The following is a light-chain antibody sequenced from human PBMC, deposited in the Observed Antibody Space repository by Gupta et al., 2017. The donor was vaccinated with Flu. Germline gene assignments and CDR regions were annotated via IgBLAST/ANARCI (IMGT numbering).Light chain of an antibody. J-gene: IGLJ3*02. CDR2: DVT. Sequence: VTISCTGTFNDVGAYNYVSWYQQHPGRAPKLIISDVTQRPSGVPERFSGSKSANTASPTISGLQPVDEADYYCCSYATTYTWVFGGGTKLNVL. CDR3: CSYATTYTWV. CDR1: FNDVGAYNY. V-gene: IGLV2-11*02.